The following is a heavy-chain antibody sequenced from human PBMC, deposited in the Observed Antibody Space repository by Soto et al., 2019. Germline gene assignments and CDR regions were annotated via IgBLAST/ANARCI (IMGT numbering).Heavy chain of an antibody. CDR3: AGFGVVYSSSSGFDY. CDR1: GYTFTSYA. CDR2: INAGNGNT. Sequence: QVQLVQSGAEEKKPGASVKVSCKASGYTFTSYAMHWVRQAPGQRLEWRGWINAGNGNTKYSQKFQGRVTITRDTSASTTYMELSSVRSEDTAVYYCAGFGVVYSSSSGFDYWGQGTLVTVSS. D-gene: IGHD6-6*01. J-gene: IGHJ4*02. V-gene: IGHV1-3*05.